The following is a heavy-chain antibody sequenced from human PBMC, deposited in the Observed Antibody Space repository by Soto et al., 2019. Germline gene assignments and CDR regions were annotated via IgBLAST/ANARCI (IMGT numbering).Heavy chain of an antibody. CDR2: MNPISGNT. V-gene: IGHV1-8*01. D-gene: IGHD2-2*01. J-gene: IGHJ6*02. CDR3: AREGLVLVPTTVNSDYYYYAMDV. CDR1: GYTFTTYD. Sequence: ASVKVSCKASGYTFTTYDINWVRQATGQGLEWLGWMNPISGNTNYAPEFQGRVTMTSDESISTAYMELSSLRSEDTAVYYCAREGLVLVPTTVNSDYYYYAMDVWGQGTMVTVSS.